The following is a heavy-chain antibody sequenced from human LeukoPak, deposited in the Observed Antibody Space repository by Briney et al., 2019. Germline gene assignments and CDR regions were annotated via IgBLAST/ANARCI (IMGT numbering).Heavy chain of an antibody. CDR2: VSYDGSNK. V-gene: IGHV3-30*18. CDR3: AKGEVPAAISYYYYYYMDV. J-gene: IGHJ6*03. CDR1: GFTFSSYD. Sequence: GGSLRLSCEASGFTFSSYDMHWVRQAPGKGLEWVAVVSYDGSNKYYADSVKGRFTISRDNSKNTLYLHMNSLRAEDTAVYYCAKGEVPAAISYYYYYYMDVWGKGTTVTVSS. D-gene: IGHD2-2*01.